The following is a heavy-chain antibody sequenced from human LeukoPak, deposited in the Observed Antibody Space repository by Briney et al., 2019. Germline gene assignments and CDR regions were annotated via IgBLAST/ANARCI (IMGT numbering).Heavy chain of an antibody. V-gene: IGHV3-23*01. D-gene: IGHD3-22*01. CDR3: AKGSGYYYDSSGYYFTY. CDR1: GFTFSSYA. Sequence: PGGSLRLSCAASGFTFSSYAMSWVRQAPGKGLEWVSAISGSGGSTYYADSVKGRFTISRDNSKNTLYLQMNSLRAEDTAVYYCAKGSGYYYDSSGYYFTYWGQGTLVTVPS. CDR2: ISGSGGST. J-gene: IGHJ4*02.